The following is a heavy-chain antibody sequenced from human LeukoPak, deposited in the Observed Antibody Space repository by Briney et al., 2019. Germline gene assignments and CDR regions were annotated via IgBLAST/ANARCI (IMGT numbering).Heavy chain of an antibody. D-gene: IGHD3-22*01. CDR3: ARDHRYYYDSSERTYYYYYYIDV. Sequence: SETLSLTCTVSGGSISSSSYYWGWLRQPPGTGLEWIGSFYYSGNTYYNPSLKSRVTVSVDTSKNQFSLKLTSVTAADTAVYYCARDHRYYYDSSERTYYYYYYIDVWGKGTTVTVSS. CDR2: FYYSGNT. CDR1: GGSISSSSYY. J-gene: IGHJ6*03. V-gene: IGHV4-39*07.